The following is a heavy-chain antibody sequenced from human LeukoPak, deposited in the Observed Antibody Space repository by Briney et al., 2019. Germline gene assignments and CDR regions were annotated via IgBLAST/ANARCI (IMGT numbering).Heavy chain of an antibody. Sequence: GGSLRLSCAASGFLFSSFGMHWVRQIPGKGLEWVAFIHHDGITKFYGDSVKGRFTISRDNSKNTLYVQMNSLRSDDTAVYYCAKEAVVVPDLDIWGQGTLVTVSS. D-gene: IGHD2-15*01. CDR2: IHHDGITK. J-gene: IGHJ4*02. CDR3: AKEAVVVPDLDI. V-gene: IGHV3-30*02. CDR1: GFLFSSFG.